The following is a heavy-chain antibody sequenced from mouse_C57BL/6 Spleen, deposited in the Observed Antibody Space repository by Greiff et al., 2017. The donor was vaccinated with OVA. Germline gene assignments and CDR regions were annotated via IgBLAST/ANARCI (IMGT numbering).Heavy chain of an antibody. J-gene: IGHJ2*01. CDR2: ISYDGSN. CDR3: ARDGAYYGSGDFDY. D-gene: IGHD1-1*01. V-gene: IGHV3-6*01. Sequence: ESGPGLVKPSQSLSLTCSVTGYSITSGYYWNWIRQFPGNKLEWMGYISYDGSNNYNPSLKNRISITRDTSKNQFFLKLNSVTTEDTATYYCARDGAYYGSGDFDYWGQGTTLTVSS. CDR1: GYSITSGYY.